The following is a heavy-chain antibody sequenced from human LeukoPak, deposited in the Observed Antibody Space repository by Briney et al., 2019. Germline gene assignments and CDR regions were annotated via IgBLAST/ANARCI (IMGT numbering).Heavy chain of an antibody. J-gene: IGHJ4*02. Sequence: SETLSLTCTVSGGSNSSSNYYWGWIRQPPGKGLEWIGNIYDSGTTYYNPSLKSRIIIALDTSKNQFSLKLSSVTAADTAVYYCTRGWGIAVTWGQGTLVTVSS. D-gene: IGHD6-19*01. V-gene: IGHV4-39*07. CDR3: TRGWGIAVT. CDR2: IYDSGTT. CDR1: GGSNSSSNYY.